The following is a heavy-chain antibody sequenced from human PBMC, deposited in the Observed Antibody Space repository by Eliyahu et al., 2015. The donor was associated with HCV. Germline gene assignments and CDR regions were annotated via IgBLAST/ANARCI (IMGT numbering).Heavy chain of an antibody. V-gene: IGHV3-9*01. D-gene: IGHD3-3*01. J-gene: IGHJ4*02. CDR3: AKDFGMATNFFDH. CDR2: ISWTSGRL. Sequence: EVLLEESGGGLVQPGKSLRLSCRGSGFTFDDYAMHWVRQAPGKGLEWVSSISWTSGRLTYADSVKGRFTISRDNAKNSLFLQMNSLRVEDTAFYYCAKDFGMATNFFDHWGQGTLVTVSS. CDR1: GFTFDDYA.